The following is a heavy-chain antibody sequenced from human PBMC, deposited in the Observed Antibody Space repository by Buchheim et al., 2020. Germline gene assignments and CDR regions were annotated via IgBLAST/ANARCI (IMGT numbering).Heavy chain of an antibody. D-gene: IGHD5-12*01. J-gene: IGHJ4*02. V-gene: IGHV5-51*01. CDR2: IYPDDSDS. CDR1: GYSFTNYW. CDR3: ARLGGDSAYGPGSPFDY. Sequence: EVKLVQSGAEVKKPGESLKISCKGSGYSFTNYWIGWVRQMPGKGLESMGIIYPDDSDSRYRPSFQGQVTFSADKSMNTAYLQWSSLKASDTAIYYCARLGGDSAYGPGSPFDYWGQGTL.